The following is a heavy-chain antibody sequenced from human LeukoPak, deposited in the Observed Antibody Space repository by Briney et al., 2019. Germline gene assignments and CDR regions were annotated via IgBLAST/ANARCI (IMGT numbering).Heavy chain of an antibody. V-gene: IGHV3-30*02. CDR1: RFSFGNYG. Sequence: PGGSLRLSCAASRFSFGNYGMHWVRQAPGKGLEWVAVIRYDGNNKYYADSVKGRFTISRDNSKNMLYLQMNSLGTEDTAVYYCAKDRWGAVASFDYWGQGTLVTVSS. CDR3: AKDRWGAVASFDY. CDR2: IRYDGNNK. D-gene: IGHD6-19*01. J-gene: IGHJ4*02.